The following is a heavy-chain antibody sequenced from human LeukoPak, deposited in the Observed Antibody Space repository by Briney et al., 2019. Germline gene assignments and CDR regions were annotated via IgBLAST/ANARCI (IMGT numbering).Heavy chain of an antibody. V-gene: IGHV4-4*09. CDR3: AILYGYFDY. CDR2: IYSSGST. D-gene: IGHD3-16*01. CDR1: GGSISTDY. J-gene: IGHJ4*02. Sequence: SETLSLTCTVSGGSISTDYWSWIRHSPGKGLEWIGYIYSSGSTNYNPSLKSRVTMSVDTSKNQFSLKLSSVTAADTAVYYCAILYGYFDYWGQGTLVTVSS.